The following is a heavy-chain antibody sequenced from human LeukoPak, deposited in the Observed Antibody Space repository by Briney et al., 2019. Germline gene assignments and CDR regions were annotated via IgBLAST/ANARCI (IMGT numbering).Heavy chain of an antibody. D-gene: IGHD3-3*01. CDR3: ATGYYEPFAN. CDR1: GASVSRYY. Sequence: KSSETLSLTCTFSGASVSRYYWDWLRQTPGKGLEWIGYISDTGKTDSNPSLKSRVSISLGPANKQFSLRLRSVTAADSAVYYCATGYYEPFANWGPGILVTVSS. J-gene: IGHJ4*02. CDR2: ISDTGKT. V-gene: IGHV4-59*02.